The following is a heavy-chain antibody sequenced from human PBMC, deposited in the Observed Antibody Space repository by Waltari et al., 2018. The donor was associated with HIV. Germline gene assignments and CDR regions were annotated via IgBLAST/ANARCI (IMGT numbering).Heavy chain of an antibody. J-gene: IGHJ6*02. CDR1: GYTFTSYG. Sequence: QVQLVQSGAEVKKPGASVKVSCKASGYTFTSYGISWVRQAPGQGLEWMGWISAYNGNTNYEQKLQGRVTMTTETSTSTAYMELRSLRSDDTAVYYCARGRYGDYDYYYYGMDVWGQGTTVTVSS. V-gene: IGHV1-18*01. D-gene: IGHD4-17*01. CDR2: ISAYNGNT. CDR3: ARGRYGDYDYYYYGMDV.